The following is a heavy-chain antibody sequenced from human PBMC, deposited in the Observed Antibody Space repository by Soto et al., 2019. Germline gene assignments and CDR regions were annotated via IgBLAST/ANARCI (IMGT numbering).Heavy chain of an antibody. CDR2: ISGSGGST. CDR3: ARTYCGGDCYQNLFDY. J-gene: IGHJ4*02. V-gene: IGHV3-23*01. Sequence: GGSLRLSCAASGFTFSSYAMSWVRQAPGKGLEWVSAISGSGGSTYYADSVKGRFTISRDNSKNTLYLQMNSLRAEDTAVYYCARTYCGGDCYQNLFDYWGQGTLVTVSS. D-gene: IGHD2-21*02. CDR1: GFTFSSYA.